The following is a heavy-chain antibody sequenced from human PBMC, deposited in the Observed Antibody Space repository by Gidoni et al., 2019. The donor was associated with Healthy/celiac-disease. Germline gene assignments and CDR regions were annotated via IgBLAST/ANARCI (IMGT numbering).Heavy chain of an antibody. D-gene: IGHD3-3*01. V-gene: IGHV3-30*04. CDR2: ISYDGSNK. Sequence: QVQLVESGGGVVQPGRSLRLSCAASGFTFSSYAMHWVRQAPGKGLEWVAVISYDGSNKYYAASVKGRFTISRDNSKNTLYLQMNSLRAEDTAVYYCARDLTIFGAGQGYWGQGTLVTVSS. J-gene: IGHJ4*02. CDR3: ARDLTIFGAGQGY. CDR1: GFTFSSYA.